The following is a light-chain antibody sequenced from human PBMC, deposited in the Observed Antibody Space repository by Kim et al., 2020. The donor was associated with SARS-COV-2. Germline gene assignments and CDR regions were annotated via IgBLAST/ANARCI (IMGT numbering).Light chain of an antibody. J-gene: IGKJ3*01. CDR2: KVS. V-gene: IGKV2-30*01. CDR3: MQGTHWPFT. CDR1: KSLVYSDGNFK. Sequence: PHTIPWRGSKSLVYSDGNFKVNGYDQRRGQSRRRLIYKVSNRGSGVPDRFSGSGSGTDFTLQISRVEAEDVGVYYCMQGTHWPFTVGPGTKVDIK.